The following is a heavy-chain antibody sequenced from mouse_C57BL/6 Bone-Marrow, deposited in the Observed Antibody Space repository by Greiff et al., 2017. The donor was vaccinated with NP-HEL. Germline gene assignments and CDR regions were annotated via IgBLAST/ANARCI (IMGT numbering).Heavy chain of an antibody. CDR2: IDPSDSYT. Sequence: QVQLQQPGAELVRPGASVKLSCKASGYTFTSYWMHWVKQRPGQGLEWIGVIDPSDSYTNYNQKFKGKATLTVDTSSSTAYMQLSSLTSEDSAVYYGARDYYGNYFDYWGQGTTLTVSS. CDR1: GYTFTSYW. D-gene: IGHD2-1*01. J-gene: IGHJ2*01. CDR3: ARDYYGNYFDY. V-gene: IGHV1-59*01.